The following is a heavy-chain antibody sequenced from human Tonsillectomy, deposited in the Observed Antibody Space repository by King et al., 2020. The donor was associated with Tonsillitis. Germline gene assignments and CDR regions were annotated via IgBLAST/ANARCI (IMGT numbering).Heavy chain of an antibody. CDR1: GFRFDKYG. CDR3: AKTGGNYRSRTYYNEGYFDS. J-gene: IGHJ4*02. Sequence: VQLVESGGGVVQAGGSLRLSCTASGFRFDKYGMHWVRQAPGKGPEWVTFITYDGGEQYYADSVRGRFTISRDNSQSTVYLQMNSLRIEDTAVYYCAKTGGNYRSRTYYNEGYFDSWGQGVLVAVSS. D-gene: IGHD3-10*01. CDR2: ITYDGGEQ. V-gene: IGHV3-30*02.